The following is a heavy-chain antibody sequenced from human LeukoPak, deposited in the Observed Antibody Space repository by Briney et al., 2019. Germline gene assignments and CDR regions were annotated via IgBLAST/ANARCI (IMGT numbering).Heavy chain of an antibody. CDR3: ARDRRAGYYYDSSGYTGGFAFDI. D-gene: IGHD3-22*01. Sequence: PGGSLRLSCAASGFTFSSYAMTWVRQAPGKGLEWVSSITTSSSYVYYADSVKGRFTISRDNAKNSLFLQMNSLRAEDTAVYYCARDRRAGYYYDSSGYTGGFAFDIWGQGTMVTVSS. J-gene: IGHJ3*02. CDR1: GFTFSSYA. CDR2: ITTSSSYV. V-gene: IGHV3-21*01.